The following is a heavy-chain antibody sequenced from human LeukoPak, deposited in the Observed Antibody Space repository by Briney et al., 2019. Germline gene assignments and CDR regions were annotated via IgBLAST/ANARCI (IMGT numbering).Heavy chain of an antibody. CDR2: ISGSGGST. CDR1: GFTFSSYA. D-gene: IGHD4-17*01. J-gene: IGHJ4*02. Sequence: GGSLRLSCAASGFTFSSYAMSWVRQAPGKGLEWVSAISGSGGSTYYADSVMGRFTISRDNSKNTLYLQMNSLRAEDTAVYYCAKRDYGDYEVPFDYWGQGTLVTVSS. V-gene: IGHV3-23*01. CDR3: AKRDYGDYEVPFDY.